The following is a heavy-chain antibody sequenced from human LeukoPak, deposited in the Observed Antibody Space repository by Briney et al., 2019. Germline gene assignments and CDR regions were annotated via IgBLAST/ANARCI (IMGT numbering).Heavy chain of an antibody. Sequence: GGSLRLSCAASGFTFSSYGMHWVRQAPGKGLEWVAFIRYDGSNKYYADSVKGRFTISRDNAKNSLYLQMNSLRAEDTALYYCAKAVQQLVPGTYFDYWGQGTLVTVSS. J-gene: IGHJ4*02. CDR3: AKAVQQLVPGTYFDY. CDR1: GFTFSSYG. V-gene: IGHV3-30*02. D-gene: IGHD6-13*01. CDR2: IRYDGSNK.